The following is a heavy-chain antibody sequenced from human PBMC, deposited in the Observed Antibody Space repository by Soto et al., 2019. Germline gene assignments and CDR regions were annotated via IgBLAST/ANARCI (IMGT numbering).Heavy chain of an antibody. CDR2: IYWDDDK. V-gene: IGHV2-5*02. CDR1: GFSLSTSGVG. D-gene: IGHD3-3*01. CDR3: AHRRPLLSNFWRGWFDP. J-gene: IGHJ5*02. Sequence: QITLKESGPTLVKPTQTLTLTCTFSGFSLSTSGVGVGWIRQPPGKALEWLALIYWDDDKRYSPSLKSRLTITKHPSKNQVVLTITNMDPVDTATYYCAHRRPLLSNFWRGWFDPCGQGTLVTLSS.